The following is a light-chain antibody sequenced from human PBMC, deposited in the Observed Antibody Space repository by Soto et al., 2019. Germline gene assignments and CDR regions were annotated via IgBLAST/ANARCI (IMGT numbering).Light chain of an antibody. CDR3: QQQHQFIS. Sequence: DIQMTQFPSTLSASVGDRVTITCRASQNIISWLAWYQQKPGKAPKLLIFDASSLGSGVPSRLSRSLSGTEFSLTLSSLQPDDSATSYCQQQHQFISSGQGTHLEIK. CDR1: QNIISW. CDR2: DAS. V-gene: IGKV1-5*01. J-gene: IGKJ2*03.